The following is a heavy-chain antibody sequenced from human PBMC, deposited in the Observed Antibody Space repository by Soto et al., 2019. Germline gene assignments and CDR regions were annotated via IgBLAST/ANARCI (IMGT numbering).Heavy chain of an antibody. Sequence: SATLSLTCTVSGGSISSYYWSWIRQPPGKGLEWIGYIYYSGSTNYNPSLKSRVTISVDTSRNQFSLKLSSVTAADTAVYYCASSNTAMVTVDYYYGMDVWGQGTTVTSP. CDR2: IYYSGST. V-gene: IGHV4-59*01. CDR1: GGSISSYY. J-gene: IGHJ6*02. D-gene: IGHD5-18*01. CDR3: ASSNTAMVTVDYYYGMDV.